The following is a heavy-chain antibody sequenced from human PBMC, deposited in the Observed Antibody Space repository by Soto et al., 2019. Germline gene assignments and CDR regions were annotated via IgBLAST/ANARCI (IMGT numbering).Heavy chain of an antibody. CDR1: GLTFSSNA. CDR2: ISGNGRVS. J-gene: IGHJ1*01. D-gene: IGHD2-21*02. V-gene: IGHV3-23*01. Sequence: EVQLLESGGGLVQPGGSLRLSCAASGLTFSSNAMSWVRQAPGKGLEWVSTISGNGRVSYYTDSVKGRFTITRDNSKYTVYMQMNSLRTKDTALYYCANRGDDRKFFQCWGQGTLVTVSS. CDR3: ANRGDDRKFFQC.